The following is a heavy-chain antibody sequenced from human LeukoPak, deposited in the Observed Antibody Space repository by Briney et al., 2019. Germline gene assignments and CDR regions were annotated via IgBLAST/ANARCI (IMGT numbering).Heavy chain of an antibody. V-gene: IGHV4-30-4*08. Sequence: SETLSLTXTVSGGSISSGDYYWSWVRQPPGKGLEWIGYIYYSGSTYYNPSLKSRVTLSVDTSKNQFSLKLSSVTAADTAVYYCAAFPYYDFWSGLKPYDYWGQGTLVTVSS. D-gene: IGHD3-3*01. CDR2: IYYSGST. J-gene: IGHJ4*02. CDR1: GGSISSGDYY. CDR3: AAFPYYDFWSGLKPYDY.